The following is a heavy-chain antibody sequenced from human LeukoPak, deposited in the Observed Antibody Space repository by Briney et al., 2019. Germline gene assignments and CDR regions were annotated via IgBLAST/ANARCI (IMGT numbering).Heavy chain of an antibody. V-gene: IGHV3-23*01. CDR3: AREDYYDSSGYYYEDAFDI. J-gene: IGHJ3*02. Sequence: GGSLRLSCAASGFTFSSYAMSWVRQAPGKGLEWVSAISGSGGSTYYADSVKGRFTISRDNSKNTLYLQMNSLRAEDTAVYYCAREDYYDSSGYYYEDAFDIWGQGTMVTVSS. CDR1: GFTFSSYA. CDR2: ISGSGGST. D-gene: IGHD3-22*01.